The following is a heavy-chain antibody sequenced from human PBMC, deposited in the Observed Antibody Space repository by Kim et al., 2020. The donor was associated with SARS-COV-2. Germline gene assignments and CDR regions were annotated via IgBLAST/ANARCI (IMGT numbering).Heavy chain of an antibody. V-gene: IGHV3-30*04. J-gene: IGHJ4*02. D-gene: IGHD6-13*01. CDR3: AGAGIEMGIGALGYVDY. Sequence: VKGRFTISRDNAKNTLYLQMNSLRAEDTAVYVCAGAGIEMGIGALGYVDYWGQGTLVTVAS.